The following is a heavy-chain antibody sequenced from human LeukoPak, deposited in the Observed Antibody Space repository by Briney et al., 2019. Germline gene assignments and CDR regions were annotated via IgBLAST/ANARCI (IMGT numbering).Heavy chain of an antibody. CDR1: GFTFSNYW. Sequence: GGPLRLSCAASGFTFSNYWMHWVRQGSGKGLVWVSRINSDGSSTSYADSVKGRFTISRDNSKNTLYLQMNSLRAEDTAVYYCAKDQGSGWYGYWGQGTLVTVSS. CDR3: AKDQGSGWYGY. D-gene: IGHD6-19*01. V-gene: IGHV3-74*01. CDR2: INSDGSST. J-gene: IGHJ4*02.